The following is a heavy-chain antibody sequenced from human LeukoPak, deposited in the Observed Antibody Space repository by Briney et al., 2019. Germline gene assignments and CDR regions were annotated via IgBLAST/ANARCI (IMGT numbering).Heavy chain of an antibody. Sequence: GGSLRLSCAASGVTFSTYDMHWVRQVTGKGLEWVSAIGTGYDTYYSDSVKGRFTISRENAKNSLYLQMNSLGAGDTAVYYCARETRDTVTPPWYFDLWSRGTLVTVSS. CDR1: GVTFSTYD. CDR3: ARETRDTVTPPWYFDL. CDR2: IGTGYDT. J-gene: IGHJ2*01. D-gene: IGHD4-17*01. V-gene: IGHV3-13*01.